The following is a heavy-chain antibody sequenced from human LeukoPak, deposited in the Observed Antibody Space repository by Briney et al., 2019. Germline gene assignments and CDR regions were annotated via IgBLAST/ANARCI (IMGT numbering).Heavy chain of an antibody. Sequence: PSETLSLTCAVYGGSFSGYYWSWIRQPPGKGLEWIGYIYYSGYTNYNPSLKSRVTISIDTSKNQFSLKLSSVTAADTAVYYCARGERLGLDYWGQGTLVTVSS. J-gene: IGHJ4*02. CDR3: ARGERLGLDY. D-gene: IGHD7-27*01. V-gene: IGHV4-59*01. CDR1: GGSFSGYY. CDR2: IYYSGYT.